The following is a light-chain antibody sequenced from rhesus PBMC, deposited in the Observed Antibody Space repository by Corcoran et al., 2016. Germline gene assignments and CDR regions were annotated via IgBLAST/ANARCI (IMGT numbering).Light chain of an antibody. Sequence: QAALTQPPSVSGPPGQSVTIPCTGTSSDVGAYDYVSWYQHSPGTAPELMIYEVTERPSGVSDRFSGSKSGNTASLSSSGLQPEDEAAYFCGSYAGNTAFIFGSGTRLTVL. CDR2: EVT. CDR1: SSDVGAYDY. J-gene: IGLJ1*01. V-gene: IGLV2-23*02. CDR3: GSYAGNTAFI.